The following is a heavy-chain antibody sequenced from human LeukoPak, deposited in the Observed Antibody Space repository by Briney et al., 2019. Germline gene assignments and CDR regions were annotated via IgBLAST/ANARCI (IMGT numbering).Heavy chain of an antibody. CDR1: GGSISSGSYY. D-gene: IGHD4-11*01. CDR2: IYSSGST. J-gene: IGHJ4*02. V-gene: IGHV4-61*02. Sequence: KSSETLSLTCTVSGGSISSGSYYWSWTRQPAGKGLEWIGRIYSSGSTNYNPSLKSRATISVDTSKNQFSLMMTSVTAADTAVYYCARHSPSYSRIDYWGQGTLVTVSS. CDR3: ARHSPSYSRIDY.